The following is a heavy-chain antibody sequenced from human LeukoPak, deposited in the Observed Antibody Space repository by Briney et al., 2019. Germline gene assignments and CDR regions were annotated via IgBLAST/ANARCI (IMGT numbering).Heavy chain of an antibody. CDR2: IYHSGST. D-gene: IGHD3-22*01. V-gene: IGHV4-4*02. CDR1: GGSISSSNW. CDR3: ARVWYYYDSSGYYSGAFDI. Sequence: SGTLSLTCAVPGGSISSSNWWSWVRQPPGKGLEWIGEIYHSGSTNYNPSLKSRVTISVDKSKNQFSLKLSSVTAADTAVYYCARVWYYYDSSGYYSGAFDIWGQGTMVTVSS. J-gene: IGHJ3*02.